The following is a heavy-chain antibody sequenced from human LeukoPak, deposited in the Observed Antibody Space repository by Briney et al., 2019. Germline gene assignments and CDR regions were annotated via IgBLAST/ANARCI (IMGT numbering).Heavy chain of an antibody. CDR3: AKDFSSSGWYY. V-gene: IGHV3-23*01. Sequence: GGSLRLSCAASGFTFSNDAMSWVRQPPGKGLEWVSAISGSGSTTYYAASVKGRFTISRDNSNNTLYLQMTSLRAEDTAVYYCAKDFSSSGWYYWGQGTLVTVSS. CDR1: GFTFSNDA. CDR2: ISGSGSTT. J-gene: IGHJ4*02. D-gene: IGHD6-19*01.